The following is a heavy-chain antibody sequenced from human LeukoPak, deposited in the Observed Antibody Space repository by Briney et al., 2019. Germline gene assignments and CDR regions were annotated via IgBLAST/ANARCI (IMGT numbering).Heavy chain of an antibody. CDR3: VRIIKGTVDY. Sequence: SETLSLTCTVSGGSISPYYWGWIRQPPGKGLEWIGYISYSGDTNYTPSPKSRVTISVDTSKNQFSLKVSSVTAADTAVYYCVRIIKGTVDYWGQGTLVTVSS. J-gene: IGHJ4*02. CDR2: ISYSGDT. D-gene: IGHD3-10*01. CDR1: GGSISPYY. V-gene: IGHV4-59*01.